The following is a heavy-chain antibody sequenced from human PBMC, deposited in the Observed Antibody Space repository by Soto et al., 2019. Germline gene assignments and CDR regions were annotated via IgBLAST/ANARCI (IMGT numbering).Heavy chain of an antibody. V-gene: IGHV4-31*03. CDR3: ARVLVRGVHYYYYGMDV. CDR2: IYYSGST. CDR1: GGSISSGGYY. Sequence: LSLTCTVSGGSISSGGYYWSWIRQHPGKGLEWIGYIYYSGSTYYNPSLKSRVTISVDTSKNQFSLKLSSVTAADTAVYYCARVLVRGVHYYYYGMDVWGQGTTVT. J-gene: IGHJ6*02. D-gene: IGHD3-10*01.